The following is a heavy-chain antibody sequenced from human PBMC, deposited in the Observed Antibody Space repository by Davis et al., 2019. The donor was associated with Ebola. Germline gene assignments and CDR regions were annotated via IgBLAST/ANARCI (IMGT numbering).Heavy chain of an antibody. D-gene: IGHD6-13*01. CDR2: IYYSGST. CDR3: ARRGTAAAGDY. CDR1: GGSISSYY. V-gene: IGHV4-59*08. J-gene: IGHJ4*02. Sequence: PSETLSLTCTVSGGSISSYYWSWIRQPPGKGLEWIGYIYYSGSTYYNPSLKSRVTISVDTSKNQFSLKLSSVTAADTAVYYCARRGTAAAGDYWGQGTLVTVSS.